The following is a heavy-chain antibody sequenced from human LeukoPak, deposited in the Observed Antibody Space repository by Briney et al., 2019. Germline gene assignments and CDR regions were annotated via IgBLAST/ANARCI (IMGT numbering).Heavy chain of an antibody. J-gene: IGHJ4*02. CDR2: ISAYNGNT. CDR1: GYTFTGYG. D-gene: IGHD3-22*01. Sequence: GASVKVSCKASGYTFTGYGISWVRQAPGQGLEWVGWISAYNGNTKYAQKFQGRVTMTRDTSTSTAYMELRSLRSDDTAIYYCARDRVTSIVAGIDYWGQGSLVTVSS. CDR3: ARDRVTSIVAGIDY. V-gene: IGHV1-18*01.